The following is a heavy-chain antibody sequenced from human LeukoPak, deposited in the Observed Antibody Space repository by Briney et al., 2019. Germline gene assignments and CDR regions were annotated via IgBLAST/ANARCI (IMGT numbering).Heavy chain of an antibody. CDR2: ISWNSGSI. CDR3: AKVTFSGSYYNWFDP. CDR1: GFTFDDYA. D-gene: IGHD1-26*01. V-gene: IGHV3-9*01. J-gene: IGHJ5*02. Sequence: GGSLRLSCAASGFTFDDYAMHWVRQAPGKGLEWVSGISWNSGSIVYADSVKGRFTISRDNSKNTLYLQMNSLRAEDTAVYYCAKVTFSGSYYNWFDPWGQGTLVTVSS.